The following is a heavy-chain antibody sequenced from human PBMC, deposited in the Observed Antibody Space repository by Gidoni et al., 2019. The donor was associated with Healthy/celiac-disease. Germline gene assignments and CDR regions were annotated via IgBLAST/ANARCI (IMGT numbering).Heavy chain of an antibody. CDR2: ISSSSSYI. Sequence: EVQLVESGGGLVEHGGCMTLSCATSGFTFSSYSRNWVRQAPWKGLEWVSSISSSSSYIYYADSVKGRFTISRDNAKNSLYLQMISLRAEDTAVYYCARAPRDFPNWFDPWGQGTLVTVSS. CDR1: GFTFSSYS. J-gene: IGHJ5*02. CDR3: ARAPRDFPNWFDP. V-gene: IGHV3-21*01. D-gene: IGHD3-3*01.